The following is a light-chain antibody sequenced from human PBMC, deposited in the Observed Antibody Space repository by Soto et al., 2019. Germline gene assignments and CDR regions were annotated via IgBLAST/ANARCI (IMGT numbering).Light chain of an antibody. J-gene: IGLJ2*01. Sequence: QSALTQPASVSGSPGQSITISCTGNSSDVGDYNYVSWSQHHPGKAPKLMIYEVSNRPSGVSNRFSGSKSDNTASLTISGLQAEDEADYYCSSYTSNSVIFGGGTQMTVL. V-gene: IGLV2-14*01. CDR3: SSYTSNSVI. CDR1: SSDVGDYNY. CDR2: EVS.